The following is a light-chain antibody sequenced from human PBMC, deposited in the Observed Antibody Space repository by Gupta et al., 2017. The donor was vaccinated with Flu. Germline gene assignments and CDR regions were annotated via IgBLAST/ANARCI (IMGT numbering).Light chain of an antibody. CDR3: QSYESSRSGHV. CDR2: GDS. CDR1: SSNIGAGFE. V-gene: IGLV1-40*01. J-gene: IGLJ1*01. Sequence: QSVLTQTPSVSGAPRHRVTPSCTGSSSNIGAGFEVHWYQQLPRTAPKLLIYGDSTRPSGVPDRFSGSKSGTSASLATTGLQADDEAEYYCQSYESSRSGHVFGTGTKVTVL.